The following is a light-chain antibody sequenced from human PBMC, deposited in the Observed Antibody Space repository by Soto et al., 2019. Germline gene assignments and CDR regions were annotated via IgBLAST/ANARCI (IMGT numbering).Light chain of an antibody. CDR2: DVS. CDR3: QKYNNWPFS. Sequence: EIVMTQSPATLSVSPGERATLSCRAGQGVTTNFAWYQQKSGQSPRLLIYDVSIRATGVPDRLSGTGSETDFTLTISGLQSEDSAVYFCQKYNNWPFSCGQGTRLEI. CDR1: QGVTTN. J-gene: IGKJ5*01. V-gene: IGKV3-15*01.